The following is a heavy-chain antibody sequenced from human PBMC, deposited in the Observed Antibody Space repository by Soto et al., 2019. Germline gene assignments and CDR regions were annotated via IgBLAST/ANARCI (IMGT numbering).Heavy chain of an antibody. CDR2: IHHSVST. D-gene: IGHD3-22*01. CDR1: GGSLSGYY. J-gene: IGHJ3*02. CDR3: GRDLCYASSSSAGHGLDI. V-gene: IGHV4-34*01. Sequence: SQTLSPTWALDGGSLSGYYWSWIRPPPEKGLEWSGEIHHSVSTNNNPSFKSRVTLSVATSRTQCSRTWRAVTATDPAGYYCGRDLCYASSSSAGHGLDIWGQGTMVTVSS.